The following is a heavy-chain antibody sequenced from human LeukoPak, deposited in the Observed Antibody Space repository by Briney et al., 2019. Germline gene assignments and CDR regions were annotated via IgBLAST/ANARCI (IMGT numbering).Heavy chain of an antibody. V-gene: IGHV4-34*01. CDR2: INHSGST. D-gene: IGHD6-13*01. CDR1: GGSFSGYY. J-gene: IGHJ4*02. Sequence: PSETLSLTCAVYGGSFSGYYWSWIRQPPGKGLEWIGEINHSGSTNYNPSLKSRVTISVDTSKNQFSLKLSSVTAADTAVYYCARAAGIAAAGTGFDYWGRGTLVTVSS. CDR3: ARAAGIAAAGTGFDY.